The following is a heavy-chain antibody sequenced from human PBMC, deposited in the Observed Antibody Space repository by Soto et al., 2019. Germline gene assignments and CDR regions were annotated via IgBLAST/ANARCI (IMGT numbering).Heavy chain of an antibody. Sequence: QVQLVESGGGVVQPGRSLRLSCAASGTAFRNYGMHWVRQAPGRGLEWVAVISDDGSYKNTADSVKGRFTISRDNSKNTLYLQMNSLRAEDTGVYYCAKDRGQVRRYFGDVTDVWGQGTTVTVSS. CDR2: ISDDGSYK. D-gene: IGHD3-9*01. CDR1: GTAFRNYG. CDR3: AKDRGQVRRYFGDVTDV. V-gene: IGHV3-30*18. J-gene: IGHJ6*02.